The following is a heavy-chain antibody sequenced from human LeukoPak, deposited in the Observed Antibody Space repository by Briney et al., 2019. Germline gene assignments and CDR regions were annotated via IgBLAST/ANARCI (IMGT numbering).Heavy chain of an antibody. CDR2: ISSTSSYM. D-gene: IGHD4-17*01. CDR3: ARRVTTFLS. CDR1: GFDLSPYT. J-gene: IGHJ4*02. Sequence: GGSLRLSCSASGFDLSPYTMNWVRQAPGKGLEWVASISSTSSYMYYGDSLKGWFTISRDNAKNTLYLQLGSLRAEDTATYYCARRVTTFLSWGQGTLVIVSS. V-gene: IGHV3-21*01.